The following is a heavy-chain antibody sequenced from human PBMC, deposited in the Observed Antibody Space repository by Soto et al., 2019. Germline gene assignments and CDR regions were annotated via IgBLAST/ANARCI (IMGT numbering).Heavy chain of an antibody. J-gene: IGHJ5*02. CDR3: ARDSETGRRHNWFAP. CDR2: IYYSGST. Sequence: PSETLSLTCTVSGGSISSGGYYWSWIRQHPGKGLEWIGYIYYSGSTYYNPSLKSRVTISVDTSKNQFSLKLSSGTAADTAVYYCARDSETGRRHNWFAPWGQGTLVTVSS. V-gene: IGHV4-31*03. CDR1: GGSISSGGYY. D-gene: IGHD1-1*01.